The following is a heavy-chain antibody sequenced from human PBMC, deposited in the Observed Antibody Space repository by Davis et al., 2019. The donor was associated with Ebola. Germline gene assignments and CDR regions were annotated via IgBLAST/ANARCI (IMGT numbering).Heavy chain of an antibody. J-gene: IGHJ4*02. CDR3: TSTPYREVVPAADVDY. Sequence: GGSLRLSCAASGFTFSGSAMHWVRQASGKGLEWVGRIRSKANSYATAYAASVKGRFTISRDDSKNTAYLQMNSLKTEDTAVYYCTSTPYREVVPAADVDYWGQGTLVTVSS. D-gene: IGHD2-2*01. V-gene: IGHV3-73*01. CDR1: GFTFSGSA. CDR2: IRSKANSYAT.